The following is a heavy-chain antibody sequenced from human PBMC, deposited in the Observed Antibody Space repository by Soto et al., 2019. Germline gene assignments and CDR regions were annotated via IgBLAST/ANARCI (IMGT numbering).Heavy chain of an antibody. Sequence: LRLSCAASRFTFSNAWMTWVRQAPGKGLEWLGRIKSKTDGGTTYYAAPVKGRFTISRDDSKNAVCLQMNSLKTEDTGVYYCSTTGTIDYWGQGALVTVSS. CDR1: RFTFSNAW. CDR3: STTGTIDY. V-gene: IGHV3-15*01. J-gene: IGHJ4*02. D-gene: IGHD1-1*01. CDR2: IKSKTDGGTT.